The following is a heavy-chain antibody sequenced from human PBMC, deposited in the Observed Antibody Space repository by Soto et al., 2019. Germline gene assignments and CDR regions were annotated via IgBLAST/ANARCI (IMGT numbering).Heavy chain of an antibody. D-gene: IGHD3-10*01. CDR1: GGTFSSYA. CDR3: ARGLYGSGSYWGYYYYGMDV. V-gene: IGHV1-69*13. Sequence: SVKVSCKASGGTFSSYAISWVRQAPGQGLEWMGGIIPIFGTANYAQKFQGRVTITSDESTSTAYMELSILRSEDTAVYYCARGLYGSGSYWGYYYYGMDVWGQGTTVTV. J-gene: IGHJ6*02. CDR2: IIPIFGTA.